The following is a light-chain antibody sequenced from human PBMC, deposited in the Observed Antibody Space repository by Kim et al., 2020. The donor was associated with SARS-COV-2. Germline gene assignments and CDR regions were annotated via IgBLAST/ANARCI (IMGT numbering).Light chain of an antibody. CDR1: QSINTH. CDR2: GAS. CDR3: QQSYSTPRT. J-gene: IGKJ2*01. V-gene: IGKV1-39*01. Sequence: DIQMTQSPSSLSASVGDRVSIICRSSQSINTHLNWYQHKPGKAPTLLIYGASTLQSGVPSRFSGSGSGTDFALTISSLQPEDFATYYCQQSYSTPRTFGQGTKVDIK.